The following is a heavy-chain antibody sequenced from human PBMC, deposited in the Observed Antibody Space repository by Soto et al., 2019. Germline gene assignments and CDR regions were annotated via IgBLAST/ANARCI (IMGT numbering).Heavy chain of an antibody. J-gene: IGHJ5*01. D-gene: IGHD4-17*01. CDR3: ATYGQHLMDS. CDR2: IGSGGDGI. CDR1: GFTFSRFA. Sequence: EVQLSESGGGLVQPGGSLRLSCAASGFTFSRFAMKWVRQAPGKGLEWVSVIGSGGDGIHYADSVEGRFTISRDNSKNTVNLQMNSLRAEDTAVYYCATYGQHLMDSWGQGTLGSVSS. V-gene: IGHV3-23*01.